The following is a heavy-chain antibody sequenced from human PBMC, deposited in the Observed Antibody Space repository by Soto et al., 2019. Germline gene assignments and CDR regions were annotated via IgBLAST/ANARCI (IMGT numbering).Heavy chain of an antibody. J-gene: IGHJ1*01. CDR2: ISGTSDMT. D-gene: IGHD4-4*01. CDR1: VFTFSSYP. CDR3: AKYRWGATTVTPIN. V-gene: IGHV3-23*01. Sequence: EVQLLESGGDLVEPGGSLRLSCVGSVFTFSSYPMNWVRQAPGKGLEWVSAISGTSDMTYYANSVTGRFSISRDNSKNTLYLQVSSLRVEDTAIYYCAKYRWGATTVTPINWGRGILVTVSS.